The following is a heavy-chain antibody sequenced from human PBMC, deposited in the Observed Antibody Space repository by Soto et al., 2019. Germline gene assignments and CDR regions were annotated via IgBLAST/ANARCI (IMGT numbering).Heavy chain of an antibody. D-gene: IGHD6-19*01. CDR2: IIPIFGTA. CDR1: GGTFSSYA. V-gene: IGHV1-69*13. CDR3: AARIAVAGPREDYYYGMDV. J-gene: IGHJ6*02. Sequence: SVKVSCKASGGTFSSYAISWVRQAPGQGLEWMGGIIPIFGTANYAQKFQGRVTITADESTSTAYMGLSSLRSEDTAVYYCAARIAVAGPREDYYYGMDVWGQGTTVTVSS.